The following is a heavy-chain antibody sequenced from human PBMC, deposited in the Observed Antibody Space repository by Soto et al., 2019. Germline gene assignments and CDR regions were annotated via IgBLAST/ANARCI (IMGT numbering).Heavy chain of an antibody. CDR2: IHPGDSDT. Sequence: GESLKISCKGSGYSFASYWIGWVRQMPGKGLEWMGIIHPGDSDTRYSPSFRGQVTISADKSITTAYLQWSSLKASDTAMYYCARVNGAEHDHCYLMDVWGQRSTVTGSS. J-gene: IGHJ6*02. V-gene: IGHV5-51*01. CDR1: GYSFASYW. CDR3: ARVNGAEHDHCYLMDV. D-gene: IGHD2-15*01.